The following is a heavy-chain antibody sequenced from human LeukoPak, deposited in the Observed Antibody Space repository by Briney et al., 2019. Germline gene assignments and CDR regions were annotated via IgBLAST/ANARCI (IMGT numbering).Heavy chain of an antibody. CDR1: GFAFGDYA. CDR3: TRDAKGDYFGAGSSRYYFDY. CDR2: IRSKPYGETT. Sequence: GGSLRLSCSASGFAFGDYAMIWFRQAPGKGLEWVGFIRSKPYGETTEYAASVQGRFTISRDDSKSISYLQMNSLKTEDTAVYYCTRDAKGDYFGAGSSRYYFDYWGQGTLVTVSS. V-gene: IGHV3-49*03. J-gene: IGHJ4*02. D-gene: IGHD3-10*01.